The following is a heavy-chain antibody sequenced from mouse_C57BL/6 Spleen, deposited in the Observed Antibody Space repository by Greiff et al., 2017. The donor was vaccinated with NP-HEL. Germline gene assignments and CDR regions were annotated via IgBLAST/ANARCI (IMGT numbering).Heavy chain of an antibody. CDR2: IDPSDSYT. Sequence: QVQLQQPGAELVKPGASVKLSCKASGYTFTSYWMQWVKQRPGQGLEWIGEIDPSDSYTNYNQKFKGKATLTVDPSSSTAYMQLSSLTSEDSAVYYCARYPGTGWYFDVWGTGTTVTVSS. V-gene: IGHV1-50*01. D-gene: IGHD4-1*01. J-gene: IGHJ1*03. CDR1: GYTFTSYW. CDR3: ARYPGTGWYFDV.